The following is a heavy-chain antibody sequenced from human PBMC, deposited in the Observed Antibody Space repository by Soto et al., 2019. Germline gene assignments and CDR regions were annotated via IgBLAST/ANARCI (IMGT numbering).Heavy chain of an antibody. Sequence: QVQLQQWGAGLLKPSETLSLTCAVYGGSFSGYYWSWIRQPPGKGLEWIGEINHSGSTNYNPSLNSRVTISVDTSKNQFSLKLSSVTAADTAVYYCARGVAVAGHPYYFDYWGQGTLVTVSS. CDR3: ARGVAVAGHPYYFDY. J-gene: IGHJ4*02. CDR2: INHSGST. D-gene: IGHD6-19*01. V-gene: IGHV4-34*01. CDR1: GGSFSGYY.